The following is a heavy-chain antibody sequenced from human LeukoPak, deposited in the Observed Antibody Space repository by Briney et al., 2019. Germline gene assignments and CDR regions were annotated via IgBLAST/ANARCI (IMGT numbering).Heavy chain of an antibody. CDR1: GYSFTSYW. Sequence: GESLKISCKGSGYSFTSYWIGWVRQMPGKGLEWMGIIYPGDSDTRYSPSFQGQVPISADKSISTAYLQWSSLKASDTAMYYCARPRSYGDYSIDAFDIWGQGTMVTVSS. CDR3: ARPRSYGDYSIDAFDI. V-gene: IGHV5-51*01. D-gene: IGHD4-17*01. J-gene: IGHJ3*02. CDR2: IYPGDSDT.